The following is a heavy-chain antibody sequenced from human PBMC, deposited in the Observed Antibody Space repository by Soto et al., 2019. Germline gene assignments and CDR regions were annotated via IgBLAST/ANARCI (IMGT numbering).Heavy chain of an antibody. V-gene: IGHV4-31*02. CDR2: IYYSGST. J-gene: IGHJ4*02. D-gene: IGHD5-18*01. Sequence: PSETLSLTCTVSGGSISSGGYYWSWIRQHPGKGLEWIGYIYYSGSTYYNPSLKSRVTISVDTSKNQFSLKLSSVTAADTAVYYCARAKPDVDTAMVLYYFDYWGQGTLVTVSS. CDR1: GGSISSGGYY. CDR3: ARAKPDVDTAMVLYYFDY.